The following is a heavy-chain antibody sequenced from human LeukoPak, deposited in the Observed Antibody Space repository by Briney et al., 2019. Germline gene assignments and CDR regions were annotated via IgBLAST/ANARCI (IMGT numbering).Heavy chain of an antibody. CDR1: GGSISSNTYF. V-gene: IGHV4-39*07. Sequence: SETLSLTCNVSGGSISSNTYFWGWIRRPPGKGLEWIGSIRYSGSTNYNPSLKSRVTISVDTSKNQFSLKLSSVTAADTAVYFCARGGYTYGYQYWGQGTLVTVSS. CDR3: ARGGYTYGYQY. D-gene: IGHD5-18*01. J-gene: IGHJ4*02. CDR2: IRYSGST.